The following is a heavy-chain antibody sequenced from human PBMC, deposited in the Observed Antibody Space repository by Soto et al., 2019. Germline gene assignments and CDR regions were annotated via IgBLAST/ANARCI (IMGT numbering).Heavy chain of an antibody. V-gene: IGHV1-69*08. CDR2: IIPLFGTL. J-gene: IGHJ4*01. Sequence: QVQLVQSGAEVKKPGSSVNVSCKASGGTVSNHLISWVRQAPGQGLEWMGTIIPLFGTLNYAQKLQGRVTLSADRSTSTAYMELSSLRSDDTAVYYCASGSLYGSGSYPVDYWGQGTLVTVSS. CDR1: GGTVSNHL. CDR3: ASGSLYGSGSYPVDY. D-gene: IGHD3-10*01.